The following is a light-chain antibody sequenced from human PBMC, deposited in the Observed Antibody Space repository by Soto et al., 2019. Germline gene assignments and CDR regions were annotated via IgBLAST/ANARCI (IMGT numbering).Light chain of an antibody. Sequence: EIVMTQSPATLSVSPGERATLSCRASQSVSSNLAWYQQKPGQAPRLLIYGASTRATGIPDRFSGSGSGTEFTLTISSLQSKEFAVYYWQQYNNWPPWTFGQVTKVEIK. CDR2: GAS. V-gene: IGKV3D-15*01. CDR1: QSVSSN. J-gene: IGKJ1*01. CDR3: QQYNNWPPWT.